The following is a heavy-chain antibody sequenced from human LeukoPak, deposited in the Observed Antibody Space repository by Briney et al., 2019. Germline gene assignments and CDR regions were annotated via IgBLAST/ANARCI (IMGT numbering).Heavy chain of an antibody. V-gene: IGHV1-2*02. CDR2: INPNSGGT. J-gene: IGHJ1*01. CDR3: ARDLRPLGKFSD. Sequence: ASVKVSCKASGYTFTGYYMHWVRQAPGQGLEWMGWINPNSGGTNYAQKFQGRVTMTRDTSISTAYMGLSRLRSDDTAVYYCARDLRPLGKFSDWGQGTLVTVSS. CDR1: GYTFTGYY.